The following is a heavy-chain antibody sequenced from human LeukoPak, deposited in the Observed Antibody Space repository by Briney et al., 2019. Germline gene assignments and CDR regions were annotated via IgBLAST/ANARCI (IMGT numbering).Heavy chain of an antibody. J-gene: IGHJ1*01. CDR2: IKQDGSEK. Sequence: PGGSLRLSCAASGFTFSSYWMSWVRQAPGKGLEWVANIKQDGSEKYYVDSVKGRFTISRDNAKNSLYLQMNSLRAEDTAVYYCARDRSYCSGGSCYDPPFQHWGQGTLVTASS. V-gene: IGHV3-7*03. CDR3: ARDRSYCSGGSCYDPPFQH. CDR1: GFTFSSYW. D-gene: IGHD2-15*01.